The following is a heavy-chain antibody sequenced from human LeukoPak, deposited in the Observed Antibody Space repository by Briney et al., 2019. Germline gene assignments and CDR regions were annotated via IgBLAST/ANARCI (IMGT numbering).Heavy chain of an antibody. Sequence: SETLSLTCAVYGGSFSGYYWSWIRQLPGKGLEWIGEINHSGSTNYNPSPKSRVTISVETSKNQFSLKLSSVTAADTAVYYCARTYDYVWGSYRYYFDYWGQGTLVTVSS. CDR1: GGSFSGYY. CDR3: ARTYDYVWGSYRYYFDY. CDR2: INHSGST. J-gene: IGHJ4*02. D-gene: IGHD3-16*02. V-gene: IGHV4-34*01.